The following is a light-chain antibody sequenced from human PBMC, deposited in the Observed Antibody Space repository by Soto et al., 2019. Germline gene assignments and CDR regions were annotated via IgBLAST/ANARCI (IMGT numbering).Light chain of an antibody. CDR2: EVS. Sequence: QSALTQPASVSGSPGQSITISCTGTSRDVGGYNYVSWYQHHPGKAPKLIIYEVSNRPSGISDRFSGSKSGNAASLTISGLQAEDESDYYCSSYSDSSTQVVFGGGTKLTVL. J-gene: IGLJ2*01. V-gene: IGLV2-14*01. CDR1: SRDVGGYNY. CDR3: SSYSDSSTQVV.